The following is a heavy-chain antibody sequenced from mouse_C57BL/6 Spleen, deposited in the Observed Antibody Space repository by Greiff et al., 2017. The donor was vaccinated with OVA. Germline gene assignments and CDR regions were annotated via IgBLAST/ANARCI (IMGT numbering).Heavy chain of an antibody. CDR1: GYTFTDYE. J-gene: IGHJ2*01. CDR3: TKGLLLPYFDY. D-gene: IGHD1-1*01. CDR2: IDPETGGT. V-gene: IGHV1-15*01. Sequence: VQRVESGAELVRPGASVTLSCKASGYTFTDYEMHWVKQTPVHGLEWIGAIDPETGGTAYNQKFKGKAILTADKSSSTAYMELRSLTSEDSAVYYCTKGLLLPYFDYWGQGTTLTVSS.